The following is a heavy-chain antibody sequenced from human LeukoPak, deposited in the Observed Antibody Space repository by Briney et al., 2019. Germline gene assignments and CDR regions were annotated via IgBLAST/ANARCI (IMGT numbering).Heavy chain of an antibody. CDR1: GGTFSSYT. CDR2: IIPILGIA. J-gene: IGHJ4*02. D-gene: IGHD3-3*01. CDR3: ASGTYYDFWSGYRLDY. Sequence: SVKVSCKASGGTFSSYTISWVRQAPGQGLEWMGRIIPILGIAYYAQKFQGRVTITADKSTSTAYMELSSLRSEDTAVYYCASGTYYDFWSGYRLDYWGQGTLVTVSS. V-gene: IGHV1-69*02.